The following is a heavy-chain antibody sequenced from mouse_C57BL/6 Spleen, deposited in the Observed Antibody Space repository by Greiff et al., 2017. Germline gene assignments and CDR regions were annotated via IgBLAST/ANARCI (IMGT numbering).Heavy chain of an antibody. J-gene: IGHJ3*01. CDR2: INPNNGGT. V-gene: IGHV1-18*01. CDR1: GYTFTDYN. CDR3: ARSRSSYDYVFAY. D-gene: IGHD2-4*01. Sequence: VQLQQSGPELVKPGASVKIPCKASGYTFTDYNMDWVKQSHGKSLEWIGDINPNNGGTIYNQKFKGKATLTVDKSSSTAYMELRSLTSEDTAVYYCARSRSSYDYVFAYWGQGTLVTVSA.